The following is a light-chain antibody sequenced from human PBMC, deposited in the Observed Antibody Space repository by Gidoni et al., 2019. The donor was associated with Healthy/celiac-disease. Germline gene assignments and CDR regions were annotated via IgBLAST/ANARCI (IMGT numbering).Light chain of an antibody. CDR2: GAS. CDR1: QSVSSSY. Sequence: EIVLTQSPGTLSLSPGERATPACRASQSVSSSYLASYQQKPGQAPRLLIYGASSRATGIPDRFSGSGSGTDFTLTISRLEPEDFAVYYCQQYGSSYTFGQGTKLEIK. J-gene: IGKJ2*01. V-gene: IGKV3-20*01. CDR3: QQYGSSYT.